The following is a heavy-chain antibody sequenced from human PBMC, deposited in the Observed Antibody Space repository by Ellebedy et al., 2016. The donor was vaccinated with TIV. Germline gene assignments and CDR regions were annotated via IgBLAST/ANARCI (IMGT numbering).Heavy chain of an antibody. CDR2: ISYDGSNK. CDR1: GFTFSSYA. D-gene: IGHD5-12*01. CDR3: ARGNSGYDAVYLDY. V-gene: IGHV3-30-3*01. J-gene: IGHJ4*02. Sequence: GESLKIYCAASGFTFSSYAMHWVRQAPGKGLEWVAVISYDGSNKYYADSVKGRFTISRDHSKNTLYLQMNSLSAEDTAVYYYARGNSGYDAVYLDYWGQGTLVTVSS.